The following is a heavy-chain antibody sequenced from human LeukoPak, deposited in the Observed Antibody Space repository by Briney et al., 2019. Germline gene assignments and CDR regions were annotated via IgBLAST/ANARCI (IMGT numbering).Heavy chain of an antibody. CDR1: GFTFGDYA. J-gene: IGHJ4*02. V-gene: IGHV3-21*01. D-gene: IGHD5-12*01. Sequence: GGSLRLSCTASGFTFGDYAMSWVRQAPGKGLEWVSSISSSSSYIYYADSVKGRFTISRDNAKNSLYLQMNSLRAEDTAVYYCAGYSGYDDDYWGQGTLVTVSS. CDR3: AGYSGYDDDY. CDR2: ISSSSSYI.